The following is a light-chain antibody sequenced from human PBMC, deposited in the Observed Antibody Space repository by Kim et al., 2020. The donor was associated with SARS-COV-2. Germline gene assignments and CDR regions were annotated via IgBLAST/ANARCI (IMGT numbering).Light chain of an antibody. J-gene: IGKJ2*01. Sequence: ASVGERVTITCRASQSISNWLAWYQQKTGKAPKLLIYKASSLESGVPSRFSGTGSGTEFTLTISSLQPDDFATYYCQQYESYSPYTFGQGTKLEI. CDR3: QQYESYSPYT. CDR1: QSISNW. CDR2: KAS. V-gene: IGKV1-5*03.